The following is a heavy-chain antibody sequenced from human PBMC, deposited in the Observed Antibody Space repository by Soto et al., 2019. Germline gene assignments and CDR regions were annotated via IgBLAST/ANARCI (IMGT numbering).Heavy chain of an antibody. CDR1: GFTFSGYW. V-gene: IGHV3-7*01. CDR2: IKQDGSEK. CDR3: ATGYCFSTSCYLNDY. J-gene: IGHJ4*02. Sequence: EVQLVESGGGLVQPGGSLKLSCAASGFTFSGYWMSWVRQAPGKGLEWVANIKQDGSEKYYVDSVKGRFTISRDNAKNSLYLQMNSLRVEDTAVYFCATGYCFSTSCYLNDYWGQGTLVTVSS. D-gene: IGHD2-2*01.